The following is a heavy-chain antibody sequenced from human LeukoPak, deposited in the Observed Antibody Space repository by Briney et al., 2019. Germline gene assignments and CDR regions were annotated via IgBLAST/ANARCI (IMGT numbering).Heavy chain of an antibody. CDR3: ARDKNSGECVSNSCYGVWPLDI. CDR1: GGTFSINA. Sequence: ASVKVSCKASGGTFSINAITWVRQAPGQGLEWMGGIIPMSETPKYTQKFQGRVTIATDESTNTAYMELSSLRSEDTAVYYCARDKNSGECVSNSCYGVWPLDIWGRGTMVTVSS. J-gene: IGHJ3*02. D-gene: IGHD2-2*01. CDR2: IIPMSETP. V-gene: IGHV1-69*05.